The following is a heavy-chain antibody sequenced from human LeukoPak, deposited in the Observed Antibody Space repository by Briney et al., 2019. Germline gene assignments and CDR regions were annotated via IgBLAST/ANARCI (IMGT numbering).Heavy chain of an antibody. Sequence: ASVKVSCKVSGYTLTELSMHWVRQAPGKGLEWMGGFDPEDGETIYAQKFQGRVTMTEDTSTDTAYMELSSLRSEDTAVYYCATPSSGWSLFDAFDIWGQGTMVTVSS. D-gene: IGHD6-19*01. CDR1: GYTLTELS. CDR2: FDPEDGET. CDR3: ATPSSGWSLFDAFDI. V-gene: IGHV1-24*01. J-gene: IGHJ3*02.